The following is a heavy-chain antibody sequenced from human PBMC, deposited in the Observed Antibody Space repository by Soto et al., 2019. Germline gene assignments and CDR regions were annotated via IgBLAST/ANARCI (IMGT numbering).Heavy chain of an antibody. CDR1: GFTFSSYS. V-gene: IGHV3-21*01. CDR2: ISSSSSYI. Sequence: PGGSLRLSCAASGFTFSSYSMNWVRQAPGKGLEWVSSISSSSSYIYYADSVKGRFTISRDNAKNSLYLQMNSLRAEDTAVYYCARDSYYDFWGGYYGDYYYYYGMDVWGQGTTVTVS. D-gene: IGHD3-3*01. J-gene: IGHJ6*02. CDR3: ARDSYYDFWGGYYGDYYYYYGMDV.